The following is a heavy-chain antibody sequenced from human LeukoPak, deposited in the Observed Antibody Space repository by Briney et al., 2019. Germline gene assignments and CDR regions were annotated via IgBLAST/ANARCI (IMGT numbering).Heavy chain of an antibody. CDR2: ISAYNGNT. D-gene: IGHD2-2*02. J-gene: IGHJ4*02. CDR1: GYTFTSYG. CDR3: ARDRLVGCSSTSCYMDY. Sequence: GASVKVSCKASGYTFTSYGISWVRQAPGQGLEWMGWISAYNGNTNYAQKLQGRVTMTTDTSTSTAYMELRSLRSDDTAVYYCARDRLVGCSSTSCYMDYWGQGTLVTVSS. V-gene: IGHV1-18*01.